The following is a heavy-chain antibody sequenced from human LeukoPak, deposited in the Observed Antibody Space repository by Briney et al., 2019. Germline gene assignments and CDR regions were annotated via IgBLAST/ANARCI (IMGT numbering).Heavy chain of an antibody. V-gene: IGHV4-59*08. Sequence: SETLSLTCTVSGGSISSYYWSWIRQPPGKGLEWIGYIYYSGSTNYNPSLKSRVTISVDTSKNQFSLKLSSVTAADTAVYYCARGRGAARRIYYYYYMDVWGKGTTVTVSS. CDR3: ARGRGAARRIYYYYYMDV. CDR1: GGSISSYY. D-gene: IGHD6-6*01. J-gene: IGHJ6*03. CDR2: IYYSGST.